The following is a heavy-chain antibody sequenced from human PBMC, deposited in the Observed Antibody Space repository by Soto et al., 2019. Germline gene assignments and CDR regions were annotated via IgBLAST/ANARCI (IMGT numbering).Heavy chain of an antibody. CDR2: IYYSGST. CDR3: ARDRVDYYDSSGYYPPAYYGMDV. V-gene: IGHV4-31*03. J-gene: IGHJ6*02. Sequence: SETLSLTCTVSGGCISSGGYYWSWIRQHSGKGLEWIGYIYYSGSTYYNPSLKSRVTKSVDTSKNQFSLKLSSVTAADTAVYYCARDRVDYYDSSGYYPPAYYGMDVWGQGTTVTVSS. CDR1: GGCISSGGYY. D-gene: IGHD3-22*01.